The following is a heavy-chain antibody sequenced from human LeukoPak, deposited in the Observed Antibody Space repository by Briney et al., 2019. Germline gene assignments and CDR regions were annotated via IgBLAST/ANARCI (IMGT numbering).Heavy chain of an antibody. CDR2: IYARGNT. Sequence: PSETLSLTCTVSGGSISGNYYWSWIRQPAGKGLEWIGRIYARGNTNYNPSPKSRVTISVDTSKNQFSLKLSSVTAADTAVYYCAKSNGYGLVDIWGQGTMVTVSS. CDR3: AKSNGYGLVDI. J-gene: IGHJ3*02. V-gene: IGHV4-61*02. D-gene: IGHD3-10*01. CDR1: GGSISGNYY.